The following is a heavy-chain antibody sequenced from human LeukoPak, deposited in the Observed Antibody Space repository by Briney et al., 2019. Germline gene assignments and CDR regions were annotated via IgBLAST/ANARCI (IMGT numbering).Heavy chain of an antibody. CDR3: AKDRTGDLRR. D-gene: IGHD5/OR15-5a*01. J-gene: IGHJ4*02. CDR1: GLTFSSYW. Sequence: PGGSLRLSCAASGLTFSSYWMSWVRQAPEKGLEWVAKIKPDGSEIYHVDSVQGRFTISRDNAKNSLYLQMNSLRAEDTAVYYCAKDRTGDLRRWGQGTLVTVSS. V-gene: IGHV3-7*01. CDR2: IKPDGSEI.